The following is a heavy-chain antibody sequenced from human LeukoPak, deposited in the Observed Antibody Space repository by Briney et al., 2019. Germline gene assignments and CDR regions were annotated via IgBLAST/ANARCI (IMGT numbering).Heavy chain of an antibody. CDR3: ARAGYSSGWYYNWFDP. CDR2: INHSGST. J-gene: IGHJ5*02. D-gene: IGHD6-19*01. V-gene: IGHV4-34*01. CDR1: GGSFSGYY. Sequence: PSETLSLTCAVYGGSFSGYYWSWIRQPPGKGLEWIGEINHSGSTNYNPSLKSRVTISVDTSKNQFSPKLSSVTAADTAVYYCARAGYSSGWYYNWFDPWGQGTLVTVSS.